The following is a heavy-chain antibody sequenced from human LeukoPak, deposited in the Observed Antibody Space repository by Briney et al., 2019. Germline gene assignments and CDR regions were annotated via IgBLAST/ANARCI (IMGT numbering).Heavy chain of an antibody. CDR1: GFTFSSYG. CDR2: ISGSGGST. J-gene: IGHJ5*02. CDR3: AKEGGLWFGELFAWFDP. V-gene: IGHV3-23*01. D-gene: IGHD3-10*01. Sequence: GRSLRLSCAASGFTFSSYGMSWVRQAPGKGLEWVSAISGSGGSTYYADSVKGRFTISRDNSKNTLYLQMNSLRAEDTAVYYCAKEGGLWFGELFAWFDPWGQGTLVTVST.